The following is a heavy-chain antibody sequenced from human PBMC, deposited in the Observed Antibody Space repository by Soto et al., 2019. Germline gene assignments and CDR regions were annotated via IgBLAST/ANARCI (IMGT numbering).Heavy chain of an antibody. CDR1: GFTVGNNY. CDR3: ARWGTTGGLDV. D-gene: IGHD3-16*01. J-gene: IGHJ1*01. CDR2: TSYDGSDK. V-gene: IGHV3-30*03. Sequence: VQLVESGGGLIQPGGSLKLSCAASGFTVGNNYMSWVRQAPGKGLEWVALTSYDGSDKYYDDSVRGRFTISRDNSRNTVDLQMDSLRLEDTALYYCARWGTTGGLDVWGQGTLVSVSS.